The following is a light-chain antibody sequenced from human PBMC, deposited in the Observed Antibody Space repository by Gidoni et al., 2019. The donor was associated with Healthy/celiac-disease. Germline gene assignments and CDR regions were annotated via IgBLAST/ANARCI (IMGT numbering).Light chain of an antibody. J-gene: IGLJ3*02. V-gene: IGLV4-69*01. CDR2: LNSDGSH. CDR1: SGHSSYA. Sequence: QLVRTQSPSASASLGASVKLTCTLSSGHSSYAIAWHQQPPEKGPRYLMKLNSDGSHSKGDGIPDRFSGSSSGAERYLTISSLQSEDEADYYCQTWGTPWVFGGGTKLTVL. CDR3: QTWGTPWV.